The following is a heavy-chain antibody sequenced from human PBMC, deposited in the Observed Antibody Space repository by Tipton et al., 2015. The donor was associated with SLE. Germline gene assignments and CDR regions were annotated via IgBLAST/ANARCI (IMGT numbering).Heavy chain of an antibody. Sequence: LRLSCAVYGGSFSGYYWSWIRQPPGQGLEWIGELNHSGRTNYNPSLKSRVTISVDTSKNQFSLKLSSVTAADTAVYYCASRGYCSGGSCRRGSWFDPWGQGTLVTVSS. V-gene: IGHV4-34*01. J-gene: IGHJ5*02. CDR2: LNHSGRT. D-gene: IGHD2-15*01. CDR1: GGSFSGYY. CDR3: ASRGYCSGGSCRRGSWFDP.